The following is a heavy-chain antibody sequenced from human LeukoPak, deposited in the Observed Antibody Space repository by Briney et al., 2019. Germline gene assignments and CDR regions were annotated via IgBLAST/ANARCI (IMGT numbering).Heavy chain of an antibody. Sequence: GGSLRLSCAASGFTVSSNYMSWVRQAPGKGLEWVSVIYSGGSTYYADSVKGRFTISRDNSKNTLYLQTNSLRAEDTAVYYCVRVLKWLSFDYWGQGTLVTVSS. CDR3: VRVLKWLSFDY. J-gene: IGHJ4*02. CDR2: IYSGGST. V-gene: IGHV3-53*01. D-gene: IGHD5-24*01. CDR1: GFTVSSNY.